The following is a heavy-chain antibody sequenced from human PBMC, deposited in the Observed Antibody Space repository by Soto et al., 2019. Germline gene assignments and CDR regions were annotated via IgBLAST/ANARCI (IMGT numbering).Heavy chain of an antibody. Sequence: GGSLRLSCAASEFTFSSYAMHWVRQAPGKGLEWLGRIGSKGETYATAYAASVKGRFTISRDDSKNTAYLQMNSLESEDTAVYYCSRDDSDWFFNWGRGTLVTVSS. CDR3: SRDDSDWFFN. J-gene: IGHJ4*02. D-gene: IGHD3-9*01. V-gene: IGHV3-73*01. CDR2: IGSKGETYAT. CDR1: EFTFSSYA.